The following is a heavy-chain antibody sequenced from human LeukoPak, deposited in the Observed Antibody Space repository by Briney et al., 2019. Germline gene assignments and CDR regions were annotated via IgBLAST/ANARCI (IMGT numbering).Heavy chain of an antibody. CDR1: GNTLTGYY. CDR3: SRDKLGLGELSLYDQ. V-gene: IGHV1-2*02. CDR2: MKPNSGCT. D-gene: IGHD3-16*02. J-gene: IGHJ5*02. Sequence: ASVKVSFTASGNTLTGYYMHWVRQAPGQGVEWMGWMKPNSGCTKYSQKFSGRVTMTRDTSISKAYMELIRLRSDDTAMYYCSRDKLGLGELSLYDQWGQGTLVTVFS.